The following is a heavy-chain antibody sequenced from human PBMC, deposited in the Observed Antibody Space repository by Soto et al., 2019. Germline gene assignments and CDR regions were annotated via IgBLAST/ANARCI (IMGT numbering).Heavy chain of an antibody. CDR2: LSGSGGST. J-gene: IGHJ3*02. Sequence: EVQLLESGGGLVQPGGSLRLSCAASGFTFSSYAMSWVRQAPGQGLEWVSALSGSGGSTYYADSVKGRFTISRDNSKNTLYLQMNSMRADDTAVYYCAKERGDGYSGYDCALDIWGQGKIVTVAT. CDR1: GFTFSSYA. CDR3: AKERGDGYSGYDCALDI. D-gene: IGHD5-12*01. V-gene: IGHV3-23*01.